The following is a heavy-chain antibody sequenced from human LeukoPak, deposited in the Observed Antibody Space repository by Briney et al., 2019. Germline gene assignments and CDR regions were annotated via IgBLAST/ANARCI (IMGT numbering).Heavy chain of an antibody. V-gene: IGHV4-59*01. J-gene: IGHJ6*03. CDR1: GGSISSYY. Sequence: PSETLSLTCTVSGGSISSYYWSWIRQPPGKGLEWIGYIYYSGSTNYNPSLKSRVTISVDTSKNQFSLKLSSVTAADTAVYYCARGGAMGTYYYYMDVWGKGTTVTISS. D-gene: IGHD1-1*01. CDR3: ARGGAMGTYYYYMDV. CDR2: IYYSGST.